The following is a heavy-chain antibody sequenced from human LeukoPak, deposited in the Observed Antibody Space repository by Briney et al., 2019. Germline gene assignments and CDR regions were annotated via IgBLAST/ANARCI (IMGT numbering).Heavy chain of an antibody. CDR3: QSAVTTRDAFDI. CDR1: GYSISSGYY. CDR2: IYHGGST. J-gene: IGHJ3*02. Sequence: SETLSLTCTVSGYSISSGYYWGWIRQPPGKGLEWIGSIYHGGSTYYNPSLKSRVTISVDTSKNQFSLKLSSVTAADTAVYYCQSAVTTRDAFDIWSQGTMVTVSS. V-gene: IGHV4-38-2*02. D-gene: IGHD4-17*01.